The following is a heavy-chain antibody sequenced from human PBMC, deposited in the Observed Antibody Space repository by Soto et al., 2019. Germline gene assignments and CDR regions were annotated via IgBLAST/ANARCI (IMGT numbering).Heavy chain of an antibody. V-gene: IGHV2-5*02. J-gene: IGHJ3*01. CDR3: AHTGYCSGGSCYSEDAFDC. D-gene: IGHD2-15*01. Sequence: QITLKESGPTLVKPTQPLMLTCTFSGFSLSTSGGGVGWIRQPPGKALEWLALIYWDDDKRCSPSLESRLTITKDPSKNQVVLTMTNVDPVDTATYYCAHTGYCSGGSCYSEDAFDCWGQGTTVTVSS. CDR1: GFSLSTSGGG. CDR2: IYWDDDK.